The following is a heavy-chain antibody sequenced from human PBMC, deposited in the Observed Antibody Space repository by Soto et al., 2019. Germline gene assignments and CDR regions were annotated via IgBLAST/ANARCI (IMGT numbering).Heavy chain of an antibody. CDR1: GFTLSGSA. CDR3: TRLVVITPGVDYYYYGMDV. CDR2: IRSKANSYAT. J-gene: IGHJ6*02. V-gene: IGHV3-73*01. D-gene: IGHD3-22*01. Sequence: PGGSLRLSCAASGFTLSGSAMHWVRQASGKGLEWVGRIRSKANSYATAYAASVKGRFAISRDDSKNTAYLQMNSLKTEDTAVYYCTRLVVITPGVDYYYYGMDVWGQGTTVTVSS.